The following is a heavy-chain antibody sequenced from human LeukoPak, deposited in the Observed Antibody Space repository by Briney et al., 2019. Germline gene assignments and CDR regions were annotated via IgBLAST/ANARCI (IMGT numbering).Heavy chain of an antibody. D-gene: IGHD3-3*01. CDR3: ARDLLYDFWSGFTYDAFDI. J-gene: IGHJ3*02. CDR1: GGTFSSYA. Sequence: ASVKVSCKASGGTFSSYAISWVRQAPGQWLEWMGGIIPIFGTANYAQKFQGRVTITTDESTSTAYMELSSLRSEDTAVYYCARDLLYDFWSGFTYDAFDIWGQGTMVTVSS. CDR2: IIPIFGTA. V-gene: IGHV1-69*05.